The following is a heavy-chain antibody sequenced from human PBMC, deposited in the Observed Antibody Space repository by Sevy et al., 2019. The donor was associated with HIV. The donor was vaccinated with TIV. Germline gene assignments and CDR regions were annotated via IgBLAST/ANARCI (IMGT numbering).Heavy chain of an antibody. J-gene: IGHJ4*02. D-gene: IGHD3-9*01. CDR3: TKDAGWPL. CDR1: GFLFGTHA. V-gene: IGHV3-23*01. CDR2: ITSSASTT. Sequence: GGSLRLSCVASGFLFGTHAMSWVRQAPGKGLEWVSGITSSASTTYYADSVKGRFTISRDNSKNTLYLQMNNLRAEDTAVYYCTKDAGWPLWGQGTLVTVSS.